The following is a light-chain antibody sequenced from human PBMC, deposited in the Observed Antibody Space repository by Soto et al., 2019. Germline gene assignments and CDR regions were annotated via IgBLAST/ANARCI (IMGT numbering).Light chain of an antibody. Sequence: QSALTQPASVSGSPGQSITISCTGTSSDIGHYDYVSWYQQLPGKAPKLMIYHVTYRPSGVSNRYSGSKSGNSASLTISGLQADDEADYYCCSLTTSHTYVFGSGTKVTVL. CDR3: CSLTTSHTYV. J-gene: IGLJ1*01. CDR2: HVT. V-gene: IGLV2-14*03. CDR1: SSDIGHYDY.